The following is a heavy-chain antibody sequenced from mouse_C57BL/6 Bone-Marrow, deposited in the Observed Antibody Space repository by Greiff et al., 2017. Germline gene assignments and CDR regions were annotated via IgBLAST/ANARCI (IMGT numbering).Heavy chain of an antibody. D-gene: IGHD1-1*01. Sequence: VQLQQSGAELVKPGASVKLSCKASGYTFTSYWMHWVKQRPGQGLEWIGMIHPNSGSTNYNEKFQSKATLTVDKSSSTAYIQLSSLTSVDSAVYYFARWALRLAYWGQGTLVTVSA. CDR1: GYTFTSYW. V-gene: IGHV1-64*01. CDR3: ARWALRLAY. CDR2: IHPNSGST. J-gene: IGHJ3*01.